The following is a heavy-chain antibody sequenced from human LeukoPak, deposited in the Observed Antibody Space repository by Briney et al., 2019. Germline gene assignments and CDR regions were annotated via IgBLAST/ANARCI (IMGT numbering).Heavy chain of an antibody. V-gene: IGHV4-59*01. Sequence: SETLSLTCTVSGGSISSYYWSWIRQPPGKGLEWIGYIYYSGSTNYNPSLKSRVTISVDTSKNQFSLKLSSVTAADTAVYYCARSAYSYGADAFDIWGRGTMVTVSS. D-gene: IGHD5-18*01. CDR3: ARSAYSYGADAFDI. J-gene: IGHJ3*02. CDR1: GGSISSYY. CDR2: IYYSGST.